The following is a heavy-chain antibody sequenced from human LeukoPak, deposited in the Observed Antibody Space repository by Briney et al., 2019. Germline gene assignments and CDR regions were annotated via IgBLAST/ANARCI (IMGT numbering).Heavy chain of an antibody. V-gene: IGHV3-13*01. CDR2: IGIAGDT. D-gene: IGHD5/OR15-5a*01. J-gene: IGHJ3*02. Sequence: SGGFLRLSCAASGFTFSSYDMHWVRQAPGRGLEWVSAIGIAGDTYYPDSVKGRFTISRENAKNSMYLQMNSLKDGDTAVYYCIRGGIQVSGIEAFDIWGQGTMVTVSS. CDR1: GFTFSSYD. CDR3: IRGGIQVSGIEAFDI.